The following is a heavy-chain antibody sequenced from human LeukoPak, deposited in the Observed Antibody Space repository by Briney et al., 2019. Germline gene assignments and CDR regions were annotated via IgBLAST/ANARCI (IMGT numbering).Heavy chain of an antibody. CDR1: GYTFTGYY. J-gene: IGHJ4*02. V-gene: IGHV1-2*02. D-gene: IGHD6-13*01. CDR3: TRHVIGAPGGNDY. CDR2: INPNSGDT. Sequence: GASVTVSCKASGYTFTGYYMHWVRQAPGQGPEWMGWINPNSGDTKNAQKFQGRVSLTRDTSITTAYMELTSLRSYDTAVYYCTRHVIGAPGGNDYWGQGTLVTVSS.